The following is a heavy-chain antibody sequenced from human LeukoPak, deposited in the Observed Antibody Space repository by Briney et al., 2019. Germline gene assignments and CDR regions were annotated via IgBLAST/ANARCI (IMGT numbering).Heavy chain of an antibody. CDR2: IYHSGST. V-gene: IGHV4-59*12. J-gene: IGHJ6*02. D-gene: IGHD2-2*01. CDR3: ARAGVDCSSTSCYSDYYYYGMDV. CDR1: GGSISSYY. Sequence: SETLSLTCTVSGGSISSYYWSWIRQPPGKGLEWIGYIYHSGSTYYKPSLKSRVTISVDRSKNQFSLKLSSVTAADTAVYYCARAGVDCSSTSCYSDYYYYGMDVWGQGTTVTVSS.